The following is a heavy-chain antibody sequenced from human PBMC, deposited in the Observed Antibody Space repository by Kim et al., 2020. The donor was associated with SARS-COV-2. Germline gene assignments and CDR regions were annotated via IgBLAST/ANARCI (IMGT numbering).Heavy chain of an antibody. D-gene: IGHD1-7*01. J-gene: IGHJ4*02. Sequence: PSVKVSCKASGGTFSSYAISWVRQAPGQGLEWMGGIIPIFGTANYAQKFQGRVTITADESTSTAYMELSSLRSEDTAVYYCATNNWNYKCFDYWGQGTLVTVSS. CDR1: GGTFSSYA. CDR2: IIPIFGTA. V-gene: IGHV1-69*13. CDR3: ATNNWNYKCFDY.